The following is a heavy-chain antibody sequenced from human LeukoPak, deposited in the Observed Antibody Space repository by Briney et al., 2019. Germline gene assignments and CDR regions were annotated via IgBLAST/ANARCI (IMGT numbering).Heavy chain of an antibody. V-gene: IGHV3-66*01. Sequence: PGGSLRLSCAASGFTVSSNYMSWVRQAPGKGLEWVSVIYSGGSTYYADSVKGRLTISRDNSKNTLYLQINSLRAEDTAIYYCAKDRRNWGSRVDYWGQGTLVTVSS. J-gene: IGHJ4*02. CDR1: GFTVSSNY. D-gene: IGHD7-27*01. CDR3: AKDRRNWGSRVDY. CDR2: IYSGGST.